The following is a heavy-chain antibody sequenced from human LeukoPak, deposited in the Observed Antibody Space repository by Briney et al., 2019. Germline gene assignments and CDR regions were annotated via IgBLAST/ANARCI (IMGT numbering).Heavy chain of an antibody. D-gene: IGHD3-3*01. J-gene: IGHJ4*02. CDR2: IYYSGST. CDR1: GGSISSYY. Sequence: SETLSLTCTVSGGSISSYYWSWIRQPPGKGLEWIGYIYYSGSTNYNPSLKSRVTISLDTSKNQFSLKLSSVTAADTAVYYCARLGPTYYDFWSGYYRENYFDYWGQGTLVTVSS. CDR3: ARLGPTYYDFWSGYYRENYFDY. V-gene: IGHV4-59*01.